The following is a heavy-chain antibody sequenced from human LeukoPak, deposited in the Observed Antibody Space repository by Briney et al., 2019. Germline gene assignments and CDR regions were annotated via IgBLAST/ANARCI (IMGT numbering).Heavy chain of an antibody. Sequence: PGGSLRLSCEASGFTFSSYTMSWVRQAPGKGLEWVSSISPSSPYIYYADSLKGRFTISRDNARNSLYLQMISLRAEDTALYYCARNGTFDYWGQGTLVTVSS. D-gene: IGHD1-1*01. CDR2: ISPSSPYI. CDR3: ARNGTFDY. CDR1: GFTFSSYT. V-gene: IGHV3-21*01. J-gene: IGHJ4*02.